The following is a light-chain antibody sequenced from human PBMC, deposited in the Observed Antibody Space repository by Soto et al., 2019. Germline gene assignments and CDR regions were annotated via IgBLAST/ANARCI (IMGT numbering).Light chain of an antibody. CDR3: QQSYTTTT. Sequence: DLQMTQSPSSLSVSVGDRFALTCRASQSICSYLNWYQQKPGKDPKLLIFAASTLQGGVLSRFSGSGSGTDFTLTITSLKREDFATYYCQQSYTTTTFGRGTRLEI. CDR2: AAS. V-gene: IGKV1-39*01. CDR1: QSICSY. J-gene: IGKJ5*01.